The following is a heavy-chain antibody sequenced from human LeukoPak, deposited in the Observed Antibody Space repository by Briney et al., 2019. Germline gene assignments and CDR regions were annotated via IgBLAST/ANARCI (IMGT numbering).Heavy chain of an antibody. CDR2: ISGSGGAT. J-gene: IGHJ4*02. V-gene: IGHV3-23*01. CDR1: GFSFSTYA. Sequence: PGGSLRLSRAASGFSFSTYAMNWVRQPPGKGLEWLSVISGSGGATYYADSVKGRFTISRDNAKNTLYLQMNSLTAEDTAIYYCAKDSCASTSCYWDYWGQGTLVTVSS. D-gene: IGHD2-2*01. CDR3: AKDSCASTSCYWDY.